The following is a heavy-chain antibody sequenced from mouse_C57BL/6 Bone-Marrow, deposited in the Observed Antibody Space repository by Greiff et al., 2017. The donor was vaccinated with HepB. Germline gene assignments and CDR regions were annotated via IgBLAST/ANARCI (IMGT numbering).Heavy chain of an antibody. J-gene: IGHJ4*01. Sequence: DVMLVESGGGLVKPGGSLKLSCAASGFTFSSYAMSWVRQTPEKRLEWVATISDGGSYTYYPDNVKGRFTFSRDNAKNNLYLQMSHLKSEDTAMYYCAREPIYYDYYRSYYYAMYYWGQGTSVTVSS. D-gene: IGHD2-4*01. CDR1: GFTFSSYA. CDR2: ISDGGSYT. V-gene: IGHV5-4*01. CDR3: AREPIYYDYYRSYYYAMYY.